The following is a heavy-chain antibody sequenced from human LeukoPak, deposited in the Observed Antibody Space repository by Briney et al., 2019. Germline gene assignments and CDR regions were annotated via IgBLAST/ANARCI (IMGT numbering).Heavy chain of an antibody. Sequence: PSETLSLTCTVSGGSISSSSYYWGWFRQPPGRGLEWFGSIYYSGSTYYNPSLKSRVTISVDTSKNQFSLKLSSVTAADTAVYYCARLRGYSYGWKTLYYFDYWGQGTLVTVSS. J-gene: IGHJ4*02. V-gene: IGHV4-39*01. CDR3: ARLRGYSYGWKTLYYFDY. D-gene: IGHD5-18*01. CDR1: GGSISSSSYY. CDR2: IYYSGST.